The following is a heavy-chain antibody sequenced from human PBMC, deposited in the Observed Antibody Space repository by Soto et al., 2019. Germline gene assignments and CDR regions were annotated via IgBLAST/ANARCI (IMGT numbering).Heavy chain of an antibody. J-gene: IGHJ6*03. CDR2: IYYSGST. V-gene: IGHV4-31*03. CDR1: GGSISSGGYY. CDR3: ARGEEDYYGSGDYMDV. Sequence: QVQLQESGPGLVKPSQTLSLTCTVSGGSISSGGYYWSWIRQHPGKGLEWIGYIYYSGSTYYNPSLKSRLTISVDTSKNQFSLKLSSVTAADTAVYYCARGEEDYYGSGDYMDVWGKGTTVTVSS. D-gene: IGHD3-10*01.